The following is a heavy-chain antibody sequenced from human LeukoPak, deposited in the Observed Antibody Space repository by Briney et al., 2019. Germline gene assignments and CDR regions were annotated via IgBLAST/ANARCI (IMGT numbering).Heavy chain of an antibody. CDR2: INPNSGGT. CDR1: GYTFTGYY. V-gene: IGHV1-2*02. D-gene: IGHD6-19*01. J-gene: IGHJ4*02. CDR3: AREAIAVAGDFDY. Sequence: ASVKVSCKASGYTFTGYYMHWVRQDPGQGLEWMGWINPNSGGTNYAQKFQGRVTMTRDTSISTAYMELSRLRSDDTAVYYCAREAIAVAGDFDYWGQGTLVTVSS.